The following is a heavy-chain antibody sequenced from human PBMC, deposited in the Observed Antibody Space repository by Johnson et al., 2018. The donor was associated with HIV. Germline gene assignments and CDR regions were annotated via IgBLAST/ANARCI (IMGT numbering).Heavy chain of an antibody. V-gene: IGHV3-23*04. Sequence: MPLVESGGGLVKPGGSLRLSCAASGFTFSTYAMSWVRQAPGRGLEWVSAISGGGGSTYYADSVKGRFTISRDNSKNTLYLEMNSLRAEDTAVYYCAKDTGAYYDTFLAFDIWGQGTMVTVSS. CDR2: ISGGGGST. J-gene: IGHJ3*02. D-gene: IGHD3-22*01. CDR1: GFTFSTYA. CDR3: AKDTGAYYDTFLAFDI.